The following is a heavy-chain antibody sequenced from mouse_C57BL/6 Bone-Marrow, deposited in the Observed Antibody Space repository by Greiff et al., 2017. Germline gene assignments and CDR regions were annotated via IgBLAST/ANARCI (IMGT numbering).Heavy chain of an antibody. CDR2: IDPENGDT. CDR1: GFNIKDDY. D-gene: IGHD1-1*01. V-gene: IGHV14-4*01. Sequence: EVMLVESGAELVRPGASVKLSCTASGFNIKDDYMHWVKQRPEQGLEWIGWIDPENGDTAYASKFQGKATITADTSSNTAYLQLSSLTSEDTAVYYCTTHYYYGGWGQGTTLTVSS. J-gene: IGHJ2*01. CDR3: TTHYYYGG.